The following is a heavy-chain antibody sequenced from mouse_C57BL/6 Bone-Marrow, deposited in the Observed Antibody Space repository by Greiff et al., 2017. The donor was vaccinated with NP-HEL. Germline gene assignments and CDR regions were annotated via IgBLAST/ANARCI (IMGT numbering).Heavy chain of an antibody. V-gene: IGHV1-85*01. Sequence: VQLQQSGPELVKPGASVKLSCKASGYTFTSYDINWVKQRPGQGLEWIGWIYPRDGSTKYNEQFKGKATLTVDTSSSTAYMELHSLTSEDSAVYFCAREGGTAWFAYWGQGTLVTVSA. CDR1: GYTFTSYD. J-gene: IGHJ3*01. CDR3: AREGGTAWFAY. D-gene: IGHD4-1*01. CDR2: IYPRDGST.